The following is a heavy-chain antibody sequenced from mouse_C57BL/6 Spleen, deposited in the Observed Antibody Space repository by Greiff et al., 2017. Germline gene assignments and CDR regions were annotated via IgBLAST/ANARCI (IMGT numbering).Heavy chain of an antibody. CDR3: ATTTVVAPDWYFDV. J-gene: IGHJ1*03. CDR2: IYPRSGNT. V-gene: IGHV1-81*01. Sequence: VQLQQSGAELARPGASVKLSCKASGYTFTSYGISWVKQRTGQGLEWIGEIYPRSGNTYYNEKFKGKATLTADKSSSTAYMELRSLTSEDSAVYFCATTTVVAPDWYFDVWGTGTTVTVSS. D-gene: IGHD1-1*01. CDR1: GYTFTSYG.